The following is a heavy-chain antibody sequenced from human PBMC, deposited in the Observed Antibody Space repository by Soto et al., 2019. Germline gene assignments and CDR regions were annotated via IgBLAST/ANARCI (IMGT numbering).Heavy chain of an antibody. V-gene: IGHV4-59*08. CDR3: ARHEGASTYYECGSGDSSTPYHMAG. CDR1: GGSIISYY. J-gene: IGHJ6*03. D-gene: IGHD3-3*01. CDR2: IYYSGST. Sequence: PSETLSLTCTVSGGSIISYYWSWILQPPWKGLEWIGYIYYSGSTNYNPSLKSRVTISVDTSKNQFSLKLSSVTAADTAVYYCARHEGASTYYECGSGDSSTPYHMAGWGKGTNVPVSS.